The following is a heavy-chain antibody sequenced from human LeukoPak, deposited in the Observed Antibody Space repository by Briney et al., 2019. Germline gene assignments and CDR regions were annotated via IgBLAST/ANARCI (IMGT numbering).Heavy chain of an antibody. V-gene: IGHV4-39*07. CDR3: ARVGDDYGDYGGGNDAFDI. Sequence: SETLSLTCTVSGDSIYTSGYYWGWIRQPPGKGLEWIGSIYYSGSTYYNPSLKSRVTISVDTSKNQFSLKLSSVTAADTAVYYCARVGDDYGDYGGGNDAFDIWGQGTMVTVSS. D-gene: IGHD4-17*01. J-gene: IGHJ3*02. CDR1: GDSIYTSGYY. CDR2: IYYSGST.